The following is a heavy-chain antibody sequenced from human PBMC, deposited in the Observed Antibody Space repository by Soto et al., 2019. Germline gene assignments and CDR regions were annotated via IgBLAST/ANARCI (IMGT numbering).Heavy chain of an antibody. Sequence: GASVKVSCKASGYTFTYYGISWVRQAPGQGLEWLGWISTYSGDTNSAPRLQGRLTMSTDTSTSTAYMELRSLTSDDTAVYYCARDERDSSSGGDCFYFDYWGQGTLVTVSS. D-gene: IGHD2-21*02. J-gene: IGHJ4*02. CDR2: ISTYSGDT. CDR1: GYTFTYYG. V-gene: IGHV1-18*04. CDR3: ARDERDSSSGGDCFYFDY.